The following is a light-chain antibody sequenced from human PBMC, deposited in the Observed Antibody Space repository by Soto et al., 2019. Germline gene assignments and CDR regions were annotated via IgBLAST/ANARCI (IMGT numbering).Light chain of an antibody. CDR3: KQYGGSPRT. V-gene: IGKV3-20*01. J-gene: IGKJ2*01. CDR2: GAS. Sequence: EIVLTQSPGTLSLSPGERATLSCRASQSVTSYLAWYQQKPGQAPRLLIYGASSRATGIPDRFSGSGSGTDFLLTISRLEPEDFAVYYCKQYGGSPRTFGQGTKLEIK. CDR1: QSVTSY.